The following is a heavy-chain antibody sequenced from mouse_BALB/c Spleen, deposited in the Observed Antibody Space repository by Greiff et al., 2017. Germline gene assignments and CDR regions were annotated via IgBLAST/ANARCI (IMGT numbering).Heavy chain of an antibody. CDR2: INPGNSDT. J-gene: IGHJ2*01. V-gene: IGHV1-5*01. CDR1: GYAFTSYW. CDR3: TRGDWDNCFDY. Sequence: EVKLLESGAVLVQPGASVKLSCKASGYAFTSYWMHWVQQSPGQGLEWIGAINPGNSDTSYNQKFKGKSILTAVTSTSTAYLQLSSLTNEDSAVYYCTRGDWDNCFDYWGQGTTLTVSA. D-gene: IGHD3-3*01.